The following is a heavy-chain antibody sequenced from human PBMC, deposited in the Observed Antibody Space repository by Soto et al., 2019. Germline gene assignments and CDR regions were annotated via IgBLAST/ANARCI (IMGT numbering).Heavy chain of an antibody. CDR3: ARGVAADGA. D-gene: IGHD6-13*01. J-gene: IGHJ5*02. V-gene: IGHV1-3*01. CDR2: INAGSGNT. CDR1: GYTFTHYA. Sequence: QVQLVQSGAEVKKPGASVKVSCTASGYTFTHYAIHWVRHAPGQRLEWMGFINAGSGNTKYSQTFQGRLTFTKDTSASTAYMDLSSLRYEDTAIYYCARGVAADGAWGQGTLVTVSS.